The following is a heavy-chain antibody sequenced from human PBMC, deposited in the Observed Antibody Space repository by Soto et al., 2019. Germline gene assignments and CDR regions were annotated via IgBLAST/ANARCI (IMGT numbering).Heavy chain of an antibody. V-gene: IGHV4-59*08. CDR3: ARSIAVDAFDI. D-gene: IGHD6-19*01. CDR1: GGSINSFY. CDR2: FYYSGNT. Sequence: PSETLSLTSTVSGGSINSFYWSWIRQPPGQGLEWIGYFYYSGNTYYIPSLKSRVTISVDASKNHLYLRLTSVTAADTAVYYCARSIAVDAFDIWGQGTMVTVSS. J-gene: IGHJ3*02.